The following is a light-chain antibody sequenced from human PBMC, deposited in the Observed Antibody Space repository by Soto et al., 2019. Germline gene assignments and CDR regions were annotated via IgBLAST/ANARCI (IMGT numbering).Light chain of an antibody. CDR2: AAS. Sequence: DIQMTQSPSSLSASVGDRVTITCRASQSIRSYLNWYPQKPGKAPKLLIYAASRLQSGVPSRFSGSGSGTDFTLTISSLKPEDCATYYCQQSYSTPRTFGQGTKVEIK. CDR1: QSIRSY. J-gene: IGKJ1*01. CDR3: QQSYSTPRT. V-gene: IGKV1-39*01.